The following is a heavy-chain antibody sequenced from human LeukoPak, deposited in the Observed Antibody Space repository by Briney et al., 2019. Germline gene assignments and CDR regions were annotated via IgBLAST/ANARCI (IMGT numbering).Heavy chain of an antibody. D-gene: IGHD3-3*01. CDR1: GFTFSSYS. CDR3: ASNTIFGDYFDY. V-gene: IGHV3-21*01. Sequence: GGSLRLSCAASGFTFSSYSMNWVRQAPGKGLEWVSSISSSSSYIYYADSVKGRFTISRDNAKNSLYLQMNSLRAEDTAVYYCASNTIFGDYFDYWGQGTLVTVSS. J-gene: IGHJ4*02. CDR2: ISSSSSYI.